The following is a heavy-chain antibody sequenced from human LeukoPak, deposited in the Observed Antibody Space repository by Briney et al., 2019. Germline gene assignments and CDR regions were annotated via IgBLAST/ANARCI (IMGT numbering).Heavy chain of an antibody. D-gene: IGHD2-15*01. CDR2: IKSKTDGGTT. CDR3: GRRPDCSGGSCFVDY. CDR1: GFTFSNAW. Sequence: GGSLRLSCAASGFTFSNAWMSWVRQAPGKGLEWVGRIKSKTDGGTTDYAAPVKGRFTISRDDSKNTLYLQMNSLKTEDTAVYYCGRRPDCSGGSCFVDYWGQGSLVTVSS. V-gene: IGHV3-15*01. J-gene: IGHJ4*02.